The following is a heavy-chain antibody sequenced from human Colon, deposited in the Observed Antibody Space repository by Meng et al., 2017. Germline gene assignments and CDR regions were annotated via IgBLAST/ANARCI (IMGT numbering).Heavy chain of an antibody. D-gene: IGHD3-10*02. CDR1: GDSVSSNSAA. CDR2: TYYRSKYYN. Sequence: QPQPPVPGLLTPSHTSYLTCAIAGDSVSSNSAAWNGIRQSPSRGLEWLGRTYYRSKYYNDYALSVKSRITINPDTSKNQFSLQLNSVTPEDTAIYYCARDWGDVRGGFDFWGQGTLVTVSS. CDR3: ARDWGDVRGGFDF. J-gene: IGHJ4*02. V-gene: IGHV6-1*01.